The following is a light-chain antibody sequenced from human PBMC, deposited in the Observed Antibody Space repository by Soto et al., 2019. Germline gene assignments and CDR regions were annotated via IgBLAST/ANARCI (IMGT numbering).Light chain of an antibody. CDR3: QQYSSSPPIT. CDR2: GAS. Sequence: EIVLTQSPGTLSLSPGERATLSCRASQRVSGAYLAWYHQKPGQAPRLLIYGASSRATGIPDRFSGSGSETDFTLTISRLEPEDFAVYYCQQYSSSPPITFGQGTRLEIK. J-gene: IGKJ5*01. V-gene: IGKV3-20*01. CDR1: QRVSGAY.